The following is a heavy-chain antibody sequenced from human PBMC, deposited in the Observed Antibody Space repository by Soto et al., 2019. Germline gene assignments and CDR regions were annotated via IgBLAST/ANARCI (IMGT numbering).Heavy chain of an antibody. J-gene: IGHJ4*02. V-gene: IGHV1-58*01. CDR3: ATDKGDSYGYGNY. CDR2: IVVGSGNT. Sequence: GASVKVSCKASGFTFTNSAVQWLRQARGQRLEWIGWIVVGSGNTNYAQKFQERVTITRDMSTTTAYMELSSLRSEDTAVYYCATDKGDSYGYGNYWGQGTLVTVSS. CDR1: GFTFTNSA. D-gene: IGHD5-18*01.